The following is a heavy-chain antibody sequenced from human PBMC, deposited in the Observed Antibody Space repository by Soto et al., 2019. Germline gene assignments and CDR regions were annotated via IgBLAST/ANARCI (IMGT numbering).Heavy chain of an antibody. Sequence: SEPLRLPWIVSGGSISRRGYYWGWISKPPGKGLEWIGAISYSGTTYYNPSLRSRVTIPVDTSKNQFSLKLSSVTAADAGVYCCAGQESEKDYPDFWGQGTLVTVSS. CDR1: GGSISRRGYY. CDR3: AGQESEKDYPDF. V-gene: IGHV4-39*01. J-gene: IGHJ4*02. CDR2: ISYSGTT.